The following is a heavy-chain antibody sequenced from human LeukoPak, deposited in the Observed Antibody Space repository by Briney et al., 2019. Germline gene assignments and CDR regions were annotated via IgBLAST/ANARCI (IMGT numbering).Heavy chain of an antibody. V-gene: IGHV5-51*01. CDR2: IYPGDSDT. CDR3: ARCYYDSSGYYRLDY. Sequence: GESLKISCKGSGYSFTSYWIGWVRQMPGKGLEWMGIIYPGDSDTRYSPSFQGQVTISADKSISTAYLQWSSLKASDTAMYYWARCYYDSSGYYRLDYWGQGTLVTVSS. CDR1: GYSFTSYW. J-gene: IGHJ4*02. D-gene: IGHD3-22*01.